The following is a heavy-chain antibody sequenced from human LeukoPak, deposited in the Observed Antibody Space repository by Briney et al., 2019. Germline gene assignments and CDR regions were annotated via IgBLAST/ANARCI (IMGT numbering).Heavy chain of an antibody. V-gene: IGHV1-2*06. CDR3: ASSILVAMQWPVGQRGLDY. CDR2: INPNSGGT. CDR1: GYTFIGYY. D-gene: IGHD6-19*01. Sequence: GASVKVSCKASGYTFIGYYMHRVRQAPGQGLEWMGRINPNSGGTNYAQKFQGRVTMTRDTSISTAYMELSRLRSDDTAVYYCASSILVAMQWPVGQRGLDYCGQGTLVTVSS. J-gene: IGHJ4*02.